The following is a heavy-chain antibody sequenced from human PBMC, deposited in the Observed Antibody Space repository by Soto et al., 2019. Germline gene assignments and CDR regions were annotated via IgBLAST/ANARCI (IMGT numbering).Heavy chain of an antibody. J-gene: IGHJ4*02. CDR2: INHSGST. V-gene: IGHV4-34*01. Sequence: SETLSLTCAVYGGSFSGYYWSWIRQPPGKGLEWIGEINHSGSTNYNPSLKSRVNISVDTSKNQFSLKLCSVTAADTAVYYCARGREITFGGVIVREKYPPFDYWGQGTLVTVSS. D-gene: IGHD3-16*02. CDR1: GGSFSGYY. CDR3: ARGREITFGGVIVREKYPPFDY.